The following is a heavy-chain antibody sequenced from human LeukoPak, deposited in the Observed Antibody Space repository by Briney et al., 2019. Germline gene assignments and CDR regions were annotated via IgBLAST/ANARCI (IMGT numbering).Heavy chain of an antibody. Sequence: SETLSLTCAVSGVSFNDYYWSWVRQTPGKGLEWIGEINHSGYTNDSPPLKSRVTLSIDTSRKQFSLNLRSVTVADTGIYYCTRMTTGHDYWGQGTLVTVSS. CDR2: INHSGYT. D-gene: IGHD4-17*01. CDR1: GVSFNDYY. V-gene: IGHV4-34*01. J-gene: IGHJ4*02. CDR3: TRMTTGHDY.